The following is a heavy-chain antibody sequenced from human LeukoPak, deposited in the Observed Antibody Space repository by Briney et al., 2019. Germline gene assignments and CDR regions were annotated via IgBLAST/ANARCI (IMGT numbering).Heavy chain of an antibody. V-gene: IGHV3-33*03. Sequence: GGSPRLSCAASGFSFSSFGMHWVRQAPGRGLEWVALIGHDGSNEFEAESVKGRFSISRDNSMDMVYLQMSSLRVDDTAVYYCARGAKELDSWGQGTLVTVSS. J-gene: IGHJ4*02. CDR2: IGHDGSNE. D-gene: IGHD4/OR15-4a*01. CDR1: GFSFSSFG. CDR3: ARGAKELDS.